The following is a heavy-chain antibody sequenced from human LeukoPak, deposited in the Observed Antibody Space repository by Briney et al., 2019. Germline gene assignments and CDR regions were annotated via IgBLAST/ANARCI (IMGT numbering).Heavy chain of an antibody. D-gene: IGHD6-6*01. CDR2: IYTSGST. CDR1: GGSISSGSYY. J-gene: IGHJ3*02. Sequence: SQTLSLTCTVSGGSISSGSYYWSWIRQPAGKGLEWIGRIYTSGSTNYNPSLKSRDTMSVDTSKNQFSLKLSSVTAADTAVYYCARIIGRDYSYSSGPGAFDIWGQGTMVTVSS. CDR3: ARIIGRDYSYSSGPGAFDI. V-gene: IGHV4-61*02.